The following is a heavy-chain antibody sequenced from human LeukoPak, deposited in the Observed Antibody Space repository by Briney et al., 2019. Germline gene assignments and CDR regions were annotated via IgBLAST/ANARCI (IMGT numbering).Heavy chain of an antibody. CDR2: ISGSGGST. CDR3: ARDGSGRVPEMSAPDY. D-gene: IGHD3-10*01. CDR1: GFTFSSYA. V-gene: IGHV3-23*01. J-gene: IGHJ4*02. Sequence: GGSLRLSCAVSGFTFSSYAMSWVRQAPGKGLEWVSAISGSGGSTYYADSVKGRFTISRDNSKNTLYLQMNSLRAEDTAVYYCARDGSGRVPEMSAPDYWGQGTLVTVSS.